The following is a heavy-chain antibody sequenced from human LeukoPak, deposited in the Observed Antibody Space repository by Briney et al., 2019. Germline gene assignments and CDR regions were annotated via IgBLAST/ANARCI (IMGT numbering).Heavy chain of an antibody. J-gene: IGHJ4*02. CDR2: IYYSGST. V-gene: IGHV4-59*01. CDR1: GGSISSYY. D-gene: IGHD2-15*01. CDR3: ATAGYNGGNPFEY. Sequence: SETLSLTCTVSGGSISSYYWSWIRQPPGKGLEWIGYIYYSGSTNYNPSLKSRVTISVDTSKNQFSLKLSSVTAADSVTAADTAVYYCATAGYNGGNPFEYWGQGTLVTVSS.